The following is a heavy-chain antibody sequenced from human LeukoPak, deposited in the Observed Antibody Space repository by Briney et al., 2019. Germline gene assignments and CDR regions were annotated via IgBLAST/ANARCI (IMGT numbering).Heavy chain of an antibody. CDR1: GFTFSSYA. D-gene: IGHD6-13*01. CDR3: ARDGPAAACFDY. Sequence: GGSLRLSCAASGFTFSSYAMHWVRQAPGKGLEWVAVISYDGSNKYYADSVKGRFTISRDNSKNTLYLQMNSLRAEDTAVYYCARDGPAAACFDYWGQGTLVTVSS. J-gene: IGHJ4*02. CDR2: ISYDGSNK. V-gene: IGHV3-30*04.